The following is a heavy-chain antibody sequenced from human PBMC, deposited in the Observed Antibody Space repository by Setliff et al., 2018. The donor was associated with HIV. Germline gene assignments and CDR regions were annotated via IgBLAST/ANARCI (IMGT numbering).Heavy chain of an antibody. D-gene: IGHD2-2*01. CDR1: GFIFSSYE. CDR2: ISSSDNTI. V-gene: IGHV3-48*03. CDR3: ARGEPTILIEPADFFDH. J-gene: IGHJ4*02. Sequence: PGGSLRLSCAASGFIFSSYEMNWVRQAPGKGLEWVSYISSSDNTIHYADSVRGRFTISRDNAKNSLYLQMNSLRAEDTAVYYCARGEPTILIEPADFFDHWGQGTLVTVSS.